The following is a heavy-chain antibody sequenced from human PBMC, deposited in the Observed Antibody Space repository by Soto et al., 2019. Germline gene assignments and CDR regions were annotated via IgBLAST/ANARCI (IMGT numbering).Heavy chain of an antibody. D-gene: IGHD5-12*01. V-gene: IGHV1-18*01. CDR3: ARHHGPTTSENGFDP. J-gene: IGHJ5*02. CDR1: GYTFFTYD. Sequence: QVHLVQSGVEVKTPGASVKVSCQASGYTFFTYDLSWVRQAPGQGLEWMGWISTYSGDTKYAQKFQGRVTMTTDTSTTTAYLELRSLRSADTAVYYCARHHGPTTSENGFDPWGQGTLVTVSS. CDR2: ISTYSGDT.